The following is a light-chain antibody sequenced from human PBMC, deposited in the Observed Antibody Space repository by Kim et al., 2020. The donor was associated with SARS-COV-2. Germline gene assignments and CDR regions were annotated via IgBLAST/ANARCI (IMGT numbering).Light chain of an antibody. CDR2: DAS. Sequence: DIQMTQSPSTLSASVGDRVTITCRASQSVGNWLAWYQQKPGKAPKLLIYDASNLQTGGPSRFRGSGSGTEFTLTISSLQPDDFATYYCQQYKTYRRTFGPGTKVDIK. V-gene: IGKV1-5*01. CDR1: QSVGNW. CDR3: QQYKTYRRT. J-gene: IGKJ1*01.